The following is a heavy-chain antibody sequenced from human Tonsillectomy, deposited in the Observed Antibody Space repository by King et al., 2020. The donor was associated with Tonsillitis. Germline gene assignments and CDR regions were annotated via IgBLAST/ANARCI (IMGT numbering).Heavy chain of an antibody. J-gene: IGHJ5*02. CDR2: INHSGST. CDR3: AREGDNWCDP. Sequence: QLQESGPGLVKPSETLSLTCGVSGYSISSGYYWGWIRHPPGKGLEWIGNINHSGSTYSNPSHKSRVTISVDTSKNQFSLKLTSVTAADTAFYYCAREGDNWCDPWGQGTLVTVSS. CDR1: GYSISSGYY. V-gene: IGHV4-38-2*02.